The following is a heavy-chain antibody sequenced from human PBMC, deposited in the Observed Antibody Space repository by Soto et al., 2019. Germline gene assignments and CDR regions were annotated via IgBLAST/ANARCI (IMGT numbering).Heavy chain of an antibody. CDR3: ARKGVAFDY. CDR2: ISTTSSSI. J-gene: IGHJ4*02. D-gene: IGHD3-3*01. Sequence: GGSLRLSCAASGFTLRSYSMNWVRQAPGKGLEWISYISTTSSSIYYADSVKGRFTISRENAKNSLFLQMNSLRDEDTAVYYCARKGVAFDYWGPGALANVSS. CDR1: GFTLRSYS. V-gene: IGHV3-48*02.